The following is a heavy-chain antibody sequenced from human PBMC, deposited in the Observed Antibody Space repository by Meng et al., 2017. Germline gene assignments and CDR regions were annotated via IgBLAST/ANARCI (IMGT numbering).Heavy chain of an antibody. D-gene: IGHD6-13*01. V-gene: IGHV5-51*01. CDR2: IYPGDSDT. Sequence: GESLKISCKGSGYSFTSYWIGWVRQMPGKGLEWMGIIYPGDSDTRYSPSFQGQVTISADKSISTAYLQWSSLKASDTAMYYCARRVSAAADTLSNYYYYGMDVWGQGTTVTVSS. CDR1: GYSFTSYW. J-gene: IGHJ6*02. CDR3: ARRVSAAADTLSNYYYYGMDV.